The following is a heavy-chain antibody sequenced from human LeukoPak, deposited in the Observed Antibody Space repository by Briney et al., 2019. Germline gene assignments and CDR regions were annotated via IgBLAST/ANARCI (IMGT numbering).Heavy chain of an antibody. V-gene: IGHV4-61*01. D-gene: IGHD3-9*01. Sequence: SETLSLTCTVSGGSVSSGSYCWSWIRQPPGKGLEWIGYIYDSGSTNYNPSLKSRVTISVDTSKNQFSLKLNSVTAADTAVYYCARDSHDILTGYPHYWGQGTLVTVSS. CDR1: GGSVSSGSYC. CDR3: ARDSHDILTGYPHY. J-gene: IGHJ4*02. CDR2: IYDSGST.